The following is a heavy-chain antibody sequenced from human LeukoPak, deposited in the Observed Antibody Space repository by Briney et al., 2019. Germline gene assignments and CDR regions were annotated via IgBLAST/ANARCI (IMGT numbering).Heavy chain of an antibody. Sequence: PGGSLRLSCAASGFTFTSYAMSWVRQPPGKGLEWIGGINHSGSTNYNPSLKSRVTISVDTSKNQFSLKLSSVTAADTAVYYCARVPLGSYYGSGGNFDYWGQGTLVTVSS. CDR1: GFTFTSYA. CDR3: ARVPLGSYYGSGGNFDY. J-gene: IGHJ4*02. CDR2: INHSGST. V-gene: IGHV4-34*01. D-gene: IGHD3-10*01.